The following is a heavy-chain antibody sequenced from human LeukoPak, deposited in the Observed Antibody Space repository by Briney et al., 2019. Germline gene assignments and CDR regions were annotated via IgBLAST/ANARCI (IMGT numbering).Heavy chain of an antibody. CDR1: GGSISSYY. V-gene: IGHV4-34*01. Sequence: PSETLSLTCIVSGGSISSYYWSWIRQPPGKGLEWIGEINHSGSTNYNPSLKSRVTISVDTSKNQFSLKLSSVTAADTAVYYCARGRRMRDYVWGSYRYFDGDAFDIWGQGTMVTVSS. CDR3: ARGRRMRDYVWGSYRYFDGDAFDI. CDR2: INHSGST. J-gene: IGHJ3*02. D-gene: IGHD3-16*02.